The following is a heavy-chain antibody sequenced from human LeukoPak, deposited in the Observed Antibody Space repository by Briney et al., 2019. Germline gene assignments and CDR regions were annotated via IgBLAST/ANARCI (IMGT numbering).Heavy chain of an antibody. CDR3: ARAGKTDCSSTSCYTWGDAFDI. Sequence: SQTLSLTCTVSGGSISSGSYYWSWIRQPAGKGLEWIGRIYTSGSTNYNPSLKSRVTISVDTSKNQFSLKLSSVTAADTAVYYCARAGKTDCSSTSCYTWGDAFDIWGQGTMVTVSS. CDR1: GGSISSGSYY. CDR2: IYTSGST. D-gene: IGHD2-2*02. J-gene: IGHJ3*02. V-gene: IGHV4-61*02.